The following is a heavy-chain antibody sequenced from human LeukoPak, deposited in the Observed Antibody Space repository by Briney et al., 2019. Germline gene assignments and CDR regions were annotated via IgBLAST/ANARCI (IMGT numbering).Heavy chain of an antibody. CDR1: GGSISSSNYY. CDR3: ARVQRAPPKYHGSEIDY. Sequence: SETLSLTCTVSGGSISSSNYYWGWIRQPPGKGLEWIGSIYYSGSTYYNPSLKSRVTISVDTSKNQFSLKLSSVTAADTAVYYCARVQRAPPKYHGSEIDYWGQGTLVTVSS. D-gene: IGHD3-10*01. CDR2: IYYSGST. V-gene: IGHV4-39*07. J-gene: IGHJ4*02.